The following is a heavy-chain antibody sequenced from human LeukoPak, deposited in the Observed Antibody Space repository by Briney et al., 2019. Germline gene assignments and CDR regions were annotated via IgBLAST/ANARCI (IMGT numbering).Heavy chain of an antibody. V-gene: IGHV3-30*18. Sequence: PGGSLRLSCAASGFTFSSYGMHWVRQAPGKGLEWVAVISYDGSNKYYGDSMRGRFTIARDNSKNTLYLQMNSLRAEDTAVYYCAKGLGYDILTGPNSPCDYWGQGTLVTVSS. CDR3: AKGLGYDILTGPNSPCDY. J-gene: IGHJ4*02. CDR1: GFTFSSYG. CDR2: ISYDGSNK. D-gene: IGHD3-9*01.